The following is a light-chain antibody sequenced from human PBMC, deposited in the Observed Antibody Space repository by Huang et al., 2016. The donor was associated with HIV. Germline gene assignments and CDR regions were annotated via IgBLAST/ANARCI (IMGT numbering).Light chain of an antibody. Sequence: DIQMTQSPSSLSASLGDRITITCRASQDIANYLVWFQQKPGQSPKSLIYAASTLLSGVPLKFSGSGSGTDFTLTINDLQPEDFVTYYCQQYSTFPLTVGQGTRLEIK. CDR2: AAS. J-gene: IGKJ2*01. V-gene: IGKV1-16*02. CDR3: QQYSTFPLT. CDR1: QDIANY.